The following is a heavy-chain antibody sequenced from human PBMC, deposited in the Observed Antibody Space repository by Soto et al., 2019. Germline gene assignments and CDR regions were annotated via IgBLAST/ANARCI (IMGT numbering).Heavy chain of an antibody. V-gene: IGHV3-7*01. Sequence: GSLRLSCAASGFTFSSYWMSWVRQAPGKGLEWVANIKQDGSEKYYVDSVKGRFTISRDNAKNSLYLQMNSLRAEDTAVYYCARPTTVTTPDVFDIWGQGTMVTVSS. CDR3: ARPTTVTTPDVFDI. CDR1: GFTFSSYW. CDR2: IKQDGSEK. J-gene: IGHJ3*02. D-gene: IGHD4-17*01.